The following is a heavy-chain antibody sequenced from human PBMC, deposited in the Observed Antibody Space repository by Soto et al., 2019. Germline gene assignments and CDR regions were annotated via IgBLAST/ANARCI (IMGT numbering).Heavy chain of an antibody. D-gene: IGHD1-1*01. V-gene: IGHV4-59*01. J-gene: IGHJ6*02. Sequence: SETLSLTCTVSGGSISSYYWSWIRQPPGKGLEWIGYIYYSGSTNYNPSLKSRVTISVDTSKNQFSLKLSSVTAADTAVYYCARERLLDSYYYYGMDVWGQGTTVTVAS. CDR1: GGSISSYY. CDR2: IYYSGST. CDR3: ARERLLDSYYYYGMDV.